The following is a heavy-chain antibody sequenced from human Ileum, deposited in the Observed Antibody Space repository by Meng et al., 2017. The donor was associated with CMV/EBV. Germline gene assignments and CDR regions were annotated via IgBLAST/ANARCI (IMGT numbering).Heavy chain of an antibody. D-gene: IGHD5-24*01. CDR2: INTYT. Sequence: ASVQVSCKASGYTLSTYGISWVRQAPGQGLEWMGWINTYTHYAQKFQGRVTMTRDTSTSTTYMELKSLRSDDTAVYYCARDPGYIPDAFDIWGQGTMVTVSS. CDR3: ARDPGYIPDAFDI. CDR1: GYTLSTYG. V-gene: IGHV1-18*01. J-gene: IGHJ3*02.